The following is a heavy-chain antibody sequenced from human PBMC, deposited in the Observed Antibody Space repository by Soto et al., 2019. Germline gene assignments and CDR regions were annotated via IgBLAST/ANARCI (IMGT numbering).Heavy chain of an antibody. D-gene: IGHD6-13*01. CDR1: GFTFSSYA. CDR3: AKAEYSSSVPVDY. CDR2: ISGSGGST. Sequence: XGSLRLSCAAAGFTFSSYAMSWVRQAPGKGLEWVSAISGSGGSTYCADSVKGRFTISRDNSKNTLYLQMNSLRAEDTAVYYCAKAEYSSSVPVDYWGQGTMVTVSS. V-gene: IGHV3-23*01. J-gene: IGHJ4*02.